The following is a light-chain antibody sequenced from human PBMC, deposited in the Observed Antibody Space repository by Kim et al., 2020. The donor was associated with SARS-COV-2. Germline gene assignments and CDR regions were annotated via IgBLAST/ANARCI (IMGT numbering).Light chain of an antibody. CDR1: QSVLYSSNNKSY. V-gene: IGKV4-1*01. CDR3: QQYYTTPWT. Sequence: DIVMTQSPDSLAVSLGERATINCKSSQSVLYSSNNKSYLAWYQQKPGQPPKLLIYWASTRKSGVPDRFSGSGSGTDFTLSISSLQAEDVAVYYCQQYYTTPWTFGQGTKVDIK. CDR2: WAS. J-gene: IGKJ1*01.